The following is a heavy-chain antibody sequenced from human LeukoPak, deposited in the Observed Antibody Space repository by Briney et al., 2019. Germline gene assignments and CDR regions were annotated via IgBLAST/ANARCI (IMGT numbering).Heavy chain of an antibody. V-gene: IGHV1-18*01. J-gene: IGHJ1*01. CDR1: GYTFTSYG. CDR3: ARLARWQLADPRTYVEYFQH. D-gene: IGHD2-15*01. CDR2: ISAYNGNT. Sequence: ASVKVSCKASGYTFTSYGISWVRQAPGQGLEWMGWISAYNGNTNYAQKLQGRVTMTTDTSTSTAYMELRSLRSDDTAVYYCARLARWQLADPRTYVEYFQHWGQGTLVTVSS.